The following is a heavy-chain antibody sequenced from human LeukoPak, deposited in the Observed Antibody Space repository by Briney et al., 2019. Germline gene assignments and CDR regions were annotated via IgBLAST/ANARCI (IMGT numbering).Heavy chain of an antibody. CDR1: GYTFTSYY. J-gene: IGHJ4*02. Sequence: ASVKVSCKASGYTFTSYYMHWVRQAPGQGLEWMGLINPSGTNTNYAQKFRGRVTMTTDTSTSTAYMELRSLRSDDTAVYYCARHDYGDHSGNYWGQGTLVTVSS. D-gene: IGHD4-17*01. V-gene: IGHV1-46*01. CDR2: INPSGTNT. CDR3: ARHDYGDHSGNY.